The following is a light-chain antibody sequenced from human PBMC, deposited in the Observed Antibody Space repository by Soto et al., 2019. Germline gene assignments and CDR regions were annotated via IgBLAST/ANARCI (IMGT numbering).Light chain of an antibody. CDR1: QTVSSNF. CDR3: QQYGSSPAT. Sequence: EIVLTQSPGTLSLSPGDRATLSCSASQTVSSNFLAWYQQRPAQAPRLLIHGASTRATGITDRFSVSVSGTDFTLTISGLEPEDFAVYYCQQYGSSPATFGQGTKVEIK. V-gene: IGKV3-20*01. CDR2: GAS. J-gene: IGKJ1*01.